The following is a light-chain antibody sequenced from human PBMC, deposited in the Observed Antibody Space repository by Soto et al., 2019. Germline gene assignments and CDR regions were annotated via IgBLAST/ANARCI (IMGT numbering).Light chain of an antibody. J-gene: IGKJ4*01. V-gene: IGKV3-20*01. Sequence: ELVLTQSPGTLSLSPGDRATLSCRASQSVSSTYLAWYQQRPGQAPRLLIYSSSSRASGIPDRFSGSGSGTDFTITIGSLQPGDVATYYCQTYNSAPGTFGGGTKVEIK. CDR2: SSS. CDR3: QTYNSAPGT. CDR1: QSVSSTY.